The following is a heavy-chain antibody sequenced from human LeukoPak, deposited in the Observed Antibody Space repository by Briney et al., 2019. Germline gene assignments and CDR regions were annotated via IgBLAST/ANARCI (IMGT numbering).Heavy chain of an antibody. D-gene: IGHD3-22*01. CDR1: GYTFTSHG. CDR2: INPNSGGT. CDR3: ARSFGGGYYDSSGYYYDY. J-gene: IGHJ4*02. V-gene: IGHV1-2*04. Sequence: ASVKVSCKASGYTFTSHGISWVRQAPGQGLEWMGWINPNSGGTNYAQKFQGWVTMTRDTSISTAYMELSRLRSDDTAVYYCARSFGGGYYDSSGYYYDYWGQGTLVTVSS.